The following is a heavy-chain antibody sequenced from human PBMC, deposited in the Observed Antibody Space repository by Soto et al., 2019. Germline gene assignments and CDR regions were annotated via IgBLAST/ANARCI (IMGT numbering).Heavy chain of an antibody. CDR3: STRWLTGTTGAFDI. Sequence: GESLKISCKGSGYSFTSYWIGWVRQMPGKGLEWMGIIYPGDSDTRYSPSFQGQVTISADKTISTAFLQWSSLKAADTAMYYCSTRWLTGTTGAFDIWGQGTMVTVSS. V-gene: IGHV5-51*01. J-gene: IGHJ3*02. CDR2: IYPGDSDT. CDR1: GYSFTSYW. D-gene: IGHD1-20*01.